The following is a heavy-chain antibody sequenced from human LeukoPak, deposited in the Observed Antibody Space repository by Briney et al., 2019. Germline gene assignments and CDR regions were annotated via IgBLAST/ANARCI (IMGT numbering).Heavy chain of an antibody. CDR2: INQDGSEK. Sequence: GGSLRLSCAASGFTFSSYWMSWVRQAPGKGLEWVANINQDGSEKYYVDSVKGRFTISRDNAKNSLYLQMNSLRAEDTAVYYCARVEARNSWPLYYYYGMDVWGQGTTVTVSS. V-gene: IGHV3-7*01. CDR3: ARVEARNSWPLYYYYGMDV. J-gene: IGHJ6*02. D-gene: IGHD6-13*01. CDR1: GFTFSSYW.